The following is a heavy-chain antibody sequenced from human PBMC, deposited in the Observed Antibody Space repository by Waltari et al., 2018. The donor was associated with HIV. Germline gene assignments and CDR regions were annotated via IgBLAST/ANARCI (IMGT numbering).Heavy chain of an antibody. V-gene: IGHV3-7*01. CDR2: IKQDGSEI. CDR3: ARRGGRSSPLGY. CDR1: GFTFSSYW. D-gene: IGHD6-13*01. Sequence: EVQLVESGGGLVQPGGSLRLSCAASGFTFSSYWMSWVRQAPGKGLDGVAKIKQDGSEIYYVDSVKGRFTISRDNAKNSLYLQMNSLRAEDTAVYFCARRGGRSSPLGYWGQGTLVTVSS. J-gene: IGHJ4*02.